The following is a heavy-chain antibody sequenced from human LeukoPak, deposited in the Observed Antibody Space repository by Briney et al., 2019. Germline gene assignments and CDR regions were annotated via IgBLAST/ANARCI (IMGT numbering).Heavy chain of an antibody. J-gene: IGHJ6*02. CDR3: AKGAPCSSTNCYYFYGMDV. CDR2: ISGSGTDT. V-gene: IGHV3-23*01. Sequence: GGSLRLSCAASGLRFSGQYMIWIRQAPGKGLEWVAFISGSGTDTFYADSVKGRFTISRDDSKNTLYLQMNSLRAEDTAVFYCAKGAPCSSTNCYYFYGMDVWGQGTTVTVSS. CDR1: GLRFSGQY. D-gene: IGHD2-2*01.